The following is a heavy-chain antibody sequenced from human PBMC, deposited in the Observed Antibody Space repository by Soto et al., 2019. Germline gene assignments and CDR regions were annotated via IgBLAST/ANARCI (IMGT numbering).Heavy chain of an antibody. D-gene: IGHD5-12*01. V-gene: IGHV3-30-3*01. CDR1: GFTFSSYA. CDR3: GRVRRFGNGYNWGFDY. CDR2: ISFDGTNK. Sequence: GGSLRLSCAASGFTFSSYAMHWVRQAPGKGLEWVAVISFDGTNKYYADSVKDRFTVSRDNSKNTLYVQMSSLRSEDTAVYYCGRVRRFGNGYNWGFDYGGQEPWVTVS. J-gene: IGHJ4*02.